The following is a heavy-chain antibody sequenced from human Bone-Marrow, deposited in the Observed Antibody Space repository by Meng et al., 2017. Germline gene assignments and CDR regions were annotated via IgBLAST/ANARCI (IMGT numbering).Heavy chain of an antibody. J-gene: IGHJ4*02. CDR3: ARQEGAFDY. CDR2: TYYRSKWYN. V-gene: IGHV6-1*01. D-gene: IGHD3-16*01. Sequence: QIQLQQSGPGLVKPLQTVPLTCAISGDSVSSNSAAWNWLRQSPLRGLEWLGRTYYRSKWYNDYAVSVKSRITINPDTSKNQFSLQLNSVTPEDTAVYYCARQEGAFDYWGQGTLVTVSS. CDR1: GDSVSSNSAA.